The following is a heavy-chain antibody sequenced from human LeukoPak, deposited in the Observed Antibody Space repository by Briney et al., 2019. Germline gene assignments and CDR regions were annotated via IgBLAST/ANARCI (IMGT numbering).Heavy chain of an antibody. Sequence: GGSLRLSCAASGFTFSSYAMTWVRQAPGKGLEWVSVIYSGGSTYYADSVKGRFTISRDNSKNTLYLQMNSLRAEDTAVYYCARGLNYYDSTGHYTYWGQGTLVTVSS. J-gene: IGHJ4*02. CDR2: IYSGGST. CDR3: ARGLNYYDSTGHYTY. D-gene: IGHD3-22*01. CDR1: GFTFSSYA. V-gene: IGHV3-66*01.